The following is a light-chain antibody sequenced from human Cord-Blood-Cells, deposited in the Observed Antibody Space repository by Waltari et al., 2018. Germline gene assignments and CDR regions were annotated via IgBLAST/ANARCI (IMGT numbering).Light chain of an antibody. V-gene: IGLV2-8*01. CDR2: EVS. Sequence: QSALTQPPSASGSPGQSVTISCTGTSSDVGGYNFVSWSPQHPGKAPKRMIYEVSKRPSGVPDRFSGSKSGNTASLTVSGLQAEDEADYYCSSYAGSNNLVFGGGTKLTVL. CDR3: SSYAGSNNLV. J-gene: IGLJ2*01. CDR1: SSDVGGYNF.